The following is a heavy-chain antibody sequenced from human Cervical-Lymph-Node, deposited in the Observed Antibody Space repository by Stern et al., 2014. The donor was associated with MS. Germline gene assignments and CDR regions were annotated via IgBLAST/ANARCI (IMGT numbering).Heavy chain of an antibody. Sequence: VQLVESGGGVVQPGRSLSLSCVASGFTFSTYAMHWVRQAPGKGLEWVAFVSYDGTQENSTDSVKARFTISRDNSKNTLYLHMNSLRDEDTAVYFCARGGRGVGLEYWGQGALVTVSS. V-gene: IGHV3-30-3*01. CDR3: ARGGRGVGLEY. CDR2: VSYDGTQE. CDR1: GFTFSTYA. D-gene: IGHD3-10*01. J-gene: IGHJ4*02.